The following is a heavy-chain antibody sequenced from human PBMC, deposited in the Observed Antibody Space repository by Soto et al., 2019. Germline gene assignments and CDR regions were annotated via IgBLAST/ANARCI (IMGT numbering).Heavy chain of an antibody. Sequence: SETLSLTCSVLGDSISDTRYYWGWIRQSPEKGLEWIGRIYATGTTDYNPSLKSRVMMSVDTSKKQFSLRLRSVTAADTAVYYCVRDGTKTLRDWFDPWGQGISVTVSS. CDR2: IYATGTT. CDR1: GDSISDTRYY. CDR3: VRDGTKTLRDWFDP. D-gene: IGHD1-1*01. V-gene: IGHV4-39*07. J-gene: IGHJ5*02.